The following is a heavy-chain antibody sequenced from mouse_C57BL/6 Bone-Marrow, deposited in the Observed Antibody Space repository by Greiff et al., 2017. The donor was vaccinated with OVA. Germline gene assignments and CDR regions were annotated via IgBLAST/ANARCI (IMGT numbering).Heavy chain of an antibody. CDR1: EYEFPSHD. Sequence: EVNVVESGGGLVQPGESLKLSCESTEYEFPSHDMSWVRQTPEKRLELVAAINSDGGSTYYPDTMERRFIISRDNTKKPLYLQMSSLRSEDTALYYCARMGGLLPFAYWGQGTLVTVSA. CDR2: INSDGGST. V-gene: IGHV5-2*01. D-gene: IGHD2-3*01. J-gene: IGHJ3*01. CDR3: ARMGGLLPFAY.